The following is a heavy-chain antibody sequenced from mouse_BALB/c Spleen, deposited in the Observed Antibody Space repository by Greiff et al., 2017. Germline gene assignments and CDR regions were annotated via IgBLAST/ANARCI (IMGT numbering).Heavy chain of an antibody. D-gene: IGHD2-4*01. V-gene: IGHV1-54*01. CDR1: GYAFTKYL. Sequence: VQLQQSGAELVRPGTSVKVSCKASGYAFTKYLIEWVKQRPGQGLEWIGVINPGSGGTNYNEKFKGKATLTADKSSSTAYMQLSSLTSDDSAVYFGARKGATMITGAWFADWGQGTLVTVSA. J-gene: IGHJ3*01. CDR2: INPGSGGT. CDR3: ARKGATMITGAWFAD.